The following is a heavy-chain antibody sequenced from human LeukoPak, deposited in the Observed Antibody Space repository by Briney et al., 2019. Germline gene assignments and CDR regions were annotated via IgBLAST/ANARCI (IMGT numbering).Heavy chain of an antibody. Sequence: GASVKVSCKASGYTFTSYDINWVRQATGQGLEWMGWMNPNSGNTGYAQKFQGRVTMTRNTSISTAYMELSSLRSEDTAVYYCARGQNTNYYDSSGYYPSGYWGQGTLVTVSS. D-gene: IGHD3-22*01. CDR1: GYTFTSYD. CDR3: ARGQNTNYYDSSGYYPSGY. V-gene: IGHV1-8*01. J-gene: IGHJ4*02. CDR2: MNPNSGNT.